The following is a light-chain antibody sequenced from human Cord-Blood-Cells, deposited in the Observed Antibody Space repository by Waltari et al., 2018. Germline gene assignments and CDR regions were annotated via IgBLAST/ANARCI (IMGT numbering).Light chain of an antibody. Sequence: QSALTQPASVSGSPGQSITISCTGTSSDVGGYNYVSWYQQHPGKAPKLMIYDVSKRPSGVSNRFSGSKSGNTPSLTISGLQAEDEADYYCSSYTSSSTVFGGGTKLTVL. J-gene: IGLJ2*01. CDR2: DVS. CDR3: SSYTSSSTV. CDR1: SSDVGGYNY. V-gene: IGLV2-14*01.